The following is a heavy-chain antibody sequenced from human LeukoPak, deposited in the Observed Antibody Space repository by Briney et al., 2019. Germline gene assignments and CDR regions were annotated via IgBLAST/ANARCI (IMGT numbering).Heavy chain of an antibody. CDR1: GYTFTSYD. CDR3: ARDRVSNQITIIQNDAFDI. J-gene: IGHJ3*02. V-gene: IGHV1-2*02. D-gene: IGHD3-3*01. Sequence: ASVKVSCKASGYTFTSYDINWVRQATGQGLEWMGWINPNSGGTNYAQKFQGRVTMTRDTSISTAYMELSRLRSDDTAVYYCARDRVSNQITIIQNDAFDIWGQGTMVTVSS. CDR2: INPNSGGT.